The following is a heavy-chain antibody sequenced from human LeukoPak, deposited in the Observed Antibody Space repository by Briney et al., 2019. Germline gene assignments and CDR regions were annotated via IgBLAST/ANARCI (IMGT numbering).Heavy chain of an antibody. J-gene: IGHJ4*02. CDR2: IYYSEST. D-gene: IGHD6-6*01. V-gene: IGHV4-59*01. CDR3: ARIAARPYFDY. Sequence: SETLSLTCTVSGGSISSYYWSWIRQPPGKGLEWIGYIYYSESTNYSPSLRSRVTISVDTSKNQFSLKLSSVTAADTAVYYCARIAARPYFDYWGQGTLVTVSS. CDR1: GGSISSYY.